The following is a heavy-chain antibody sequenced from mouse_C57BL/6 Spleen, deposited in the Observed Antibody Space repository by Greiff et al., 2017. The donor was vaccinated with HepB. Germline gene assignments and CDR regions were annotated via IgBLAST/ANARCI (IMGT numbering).Heavy chain of an antibody. Sequence: VQLQQSGAELVKPGASVKLSCKASGYTFTSYWMQWVKQRPGQGLEWIGDIDPSDSYTNYNQKFKGKATLTVDTSSSTAYMQLSSLTSEAAAVYYCASGEAQATAYWGQGTLVTVSA. D-gene: IGHD3-2*02. CDR3: ASGEAQATAY. J-gene: IGHJ3*01. CDR1: GYTFTSYW. CDR2: IDPSDSYT. V-gene: IGHV1-50*01.